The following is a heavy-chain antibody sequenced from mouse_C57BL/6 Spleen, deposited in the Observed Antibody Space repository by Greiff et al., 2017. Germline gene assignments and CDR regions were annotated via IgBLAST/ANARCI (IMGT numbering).Heavy chain of an antibody. CDR1: GYTFTSYW. CDR2: INPSNGGT. D-gene: IGHD2-12*01. V-gene: IGHV1-53*01. J-gene: IGHJ2*01. CDR3: ARWHYIDTNFPFDY. Sequence: VQLQQPGTELVKPGASVKLSCKASGYTFTSYWMHWVKQRPGQGLEWIGNINPSNGGTNYNEKFKIKATLTVDKSSSTAYMQLSSLTSEDSAVYYCARWHYIDTNFPFDYWGQGTTLTVSS.